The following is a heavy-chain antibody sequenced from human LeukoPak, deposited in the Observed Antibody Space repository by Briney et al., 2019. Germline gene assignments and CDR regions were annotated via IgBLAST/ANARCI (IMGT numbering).Heavy chain of an antibody. Sequence: SVKVSCKASGGTFISCAISWVRQAPGQGLEWMGGIIPIFGTANYAQKFQGRVTITADESTSTAYMELSSLRSEDTAVYYCARSIAAAGTLDYWGQATLVTVSS. J-gene: IGHJ4*02. V-gene: IGHV1-69*13. D-gene: IGHD6-13*01. CDR3: ARSIAAAGTLDY. CDR1: GGTFISCA. CDR2: IIPIFGTA.